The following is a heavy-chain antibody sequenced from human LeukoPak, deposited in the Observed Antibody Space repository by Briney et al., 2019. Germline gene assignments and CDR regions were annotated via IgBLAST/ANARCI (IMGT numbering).Heavy chain of an antibody. V-gene: IGHV4-59*01. Sequence: PSETLSLTCTVSGGSISSYYWSWIRQPPGKGLEWIGYIYYSGSTNYNPSLKSRVTISVDTFKNQFSLKLSSVTAADTAVYYCARGNGRDIVVVPAAKGYYFDYWGQGTLVTVSS. J-gene: IGHJ4*02. CDR3: ARGNGRDIVVVPAAKGYYFDY. CDR1: GGSISSYY. CDR2: IYYSGST. D-gene: IGHD2-2*01.